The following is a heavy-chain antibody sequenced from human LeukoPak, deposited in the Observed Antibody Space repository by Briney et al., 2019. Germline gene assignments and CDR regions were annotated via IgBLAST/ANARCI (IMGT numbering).Heavy chain of an antibody. Sequence: ASVKVSCKASGGTFTTYAFSWVRQAPGQGLEWMGGIIPLFGTPNYPHQLQGRLTITADYSTSTAYMDLSSLRSDDTAVYYCARGRGGGGSDAFDIRGQGTVVIVSS. V-gene: IGHV1-69*13. CDR3: ARGRGGGGSDAFDI. CDR1: GGTFTTYA. D-gene: IGHD2-15*01. CDR2: IIPLFGTP. J-gene: IGHJ3*02.